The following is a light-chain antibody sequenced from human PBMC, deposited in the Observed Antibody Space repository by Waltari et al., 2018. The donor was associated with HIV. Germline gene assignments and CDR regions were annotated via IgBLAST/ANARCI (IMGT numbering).Light chain of an antibody. J-gene: IGLJ2*01. Sequence: SGLTQPASLSGFPGQSITISCTGADPDFGFSNFISWYQQQPVKVPKVILSKVDRRASGISQRFSGSKSGNSASLTISGLQTEDEAVYYCASYTANDTVIFAGGTTVTVL. CDR1: DPDFGFSNF. CDR2: KVD. CDR3: ASYTANDTVI. V-gene: IGLV2-14*01.